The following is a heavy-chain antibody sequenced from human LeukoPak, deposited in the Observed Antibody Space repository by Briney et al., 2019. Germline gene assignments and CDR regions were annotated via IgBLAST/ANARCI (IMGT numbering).Heavy chain of an antibody. CDR3: ARALKSPHVITLYEKPYYFDF. CDR2: ISGSGSST. Sequence: PGGSLRLSCAASGFTFSTYAMSWVRQAPGKGLEWVSAISGSGSSTDYADSVRGRFTISRDNSKNTLYLQMNSLRAEDTAVYYCARALKSPHVITLYEKPYYFDFWGQGTLVTVSS. D-gene: IGHD3-10*02. J-gene: IGHJ4*02. CDR1: GFTFSTYA. V-gene: IGHV3-23*01.